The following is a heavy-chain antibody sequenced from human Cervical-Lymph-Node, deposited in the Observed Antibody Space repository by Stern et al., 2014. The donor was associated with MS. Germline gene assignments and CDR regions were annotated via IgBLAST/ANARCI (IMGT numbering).Heavy chain of an antibody. V-gene: IGHV1-69*01. J-gene: IGHJ4*02. Sequence: VQLVESGAEVKKPGSSMKVSCKASGGTFSTIEISWVRQAPGQGLEWLGGINHLFGTTHYAQKVQGRATIVADESTNTVNMKLSSLRSEDTAVYYCVRDQGGIAATWGQGTQVTVSS. CDR1: GGTFSTIE. CDR3: VRDQGGIAAT. CDR2: INHLFGTT. D-gene: IGHD6-13*01.